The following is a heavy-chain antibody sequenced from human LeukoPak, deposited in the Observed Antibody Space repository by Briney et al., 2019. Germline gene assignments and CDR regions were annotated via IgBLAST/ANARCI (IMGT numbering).Heavy chain of an antibody. V-gene: IGHV4-34*01. J-gene: IGHJ5*02. CDR2: INHSGST. CDR3: ARSIVTIARRFDP. Sequence: PSETLSLTCAVYGGSFSGYYWSWIRQPPGKGLEWIGEINHSGSTNYNPSLKSRDTISVDTSKNQFSLKLSSVTAADTAVYYCARSIVTIARRFDPWGQGTLVTVSS. CDR1: GGSFSGYY. D-gene: IGHD1-26*01.